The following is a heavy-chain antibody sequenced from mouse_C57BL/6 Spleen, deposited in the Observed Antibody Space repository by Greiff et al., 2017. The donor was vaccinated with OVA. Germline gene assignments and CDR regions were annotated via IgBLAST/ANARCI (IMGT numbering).Heavy chain of an antibody. D-gene: IGHD1-1*01. J-gene: IGHJ4*01. CDR3: ARADYYSSSNAMDY. V-gene: IGHV1-39*01. CDR1: GYSFTDYN. Sequence: VQLQQSGPELVKPGASVKISCKASGYSFTDYNMNWVKQSNGKSLEWIGVINPNYGTTSYNQKFKGKATLTVDQPSSTAYMQLNSLTSEDSAVYYCARADYYSSSNAMDYWGQGTAVTVAS. CDR2: INPNYGTT.